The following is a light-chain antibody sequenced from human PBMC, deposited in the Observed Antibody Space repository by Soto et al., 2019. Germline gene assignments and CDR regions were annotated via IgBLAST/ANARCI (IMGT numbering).Light chain of an antibody. J-gene: IGKJ1*01. CDR3: QQSSSTPWT. Sequence: DIQMTQSPSSLSASVGDRAIITCRASQRISSYLNWYQHKPGKAPKLLIYAASSLQSGVPSRFSGSGSGTDFTLTISSLQPEDFATYYCQQSSSTPWTFGQGTKVEIK. CDR2: AAS. V-gene: IGKV1-39*01. CDR1: QRISSY.